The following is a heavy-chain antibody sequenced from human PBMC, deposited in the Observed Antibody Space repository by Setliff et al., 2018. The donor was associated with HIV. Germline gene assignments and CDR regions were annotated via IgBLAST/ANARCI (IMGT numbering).Heavy chain of an antibody. D-gene: IGHD2-8*01. CDR3: AKGPNFEDAFDI. V-gene: IGHV1-69*10. J-gene: IGHJ3*02. CDR2: LIPIVDIT. Sequence: AASVKVSCKASGGTFSNYAFSWVRQAPGQGLEWMGGLIPIVDITKSTQKFRDRVTFTADESTKTAQMELSGLTFEDTAVYYCAKGPNFEDAFDIWGQGTVVTVS. CDR1: GGTFSNYA.